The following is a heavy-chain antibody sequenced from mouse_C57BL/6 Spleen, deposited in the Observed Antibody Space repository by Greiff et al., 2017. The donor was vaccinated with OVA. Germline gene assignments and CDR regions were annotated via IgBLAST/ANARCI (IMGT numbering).Heavy chain of an antibody. D-gene: IGHD1-1*01. V-gene: IGHV5-17*01. CDR2: ISSGSSTI. Sequence: EVMLVESGGGLVKPGGSLKLSCAASGFTFSDYGMHWVRQAPEKGLEWVAYISSGSSTIYYADTVKGRFTIPRDNAKNTLFLQMTSLRSEDTAMYYCARGGLITTVEDAMDYWGQGTSVTVSS. CDR1: GFTFSDYG. CDR3: ARGGLITTVEDAMDY. J-gene: IGHJ4*01.